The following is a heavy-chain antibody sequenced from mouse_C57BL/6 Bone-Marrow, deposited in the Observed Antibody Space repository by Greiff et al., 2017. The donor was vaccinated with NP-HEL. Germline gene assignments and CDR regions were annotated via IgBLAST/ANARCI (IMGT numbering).Heavy chain of an antibody. D-gene: IGHD5-5*01. CDR1: GFNIKDDY. CDR3: TIFYLFDY. CDR2: IDPENGDT. Sequence: VQLKQSGAELVRPGASVKLSCTASGFNIKDDYMHWVKQRPEQGLEWIGWIDPENGDTEYASKFQGKATITADTSSYTAYLQLSSLTSEDTAVYYCTIFYLFDYWGQGTTLTVSS. V-gene: IGHV14-4*01. J-gene: IGHJ2*01.